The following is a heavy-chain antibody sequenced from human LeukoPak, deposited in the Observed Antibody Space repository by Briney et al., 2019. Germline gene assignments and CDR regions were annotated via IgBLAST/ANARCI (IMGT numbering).Heavy chain of an antibody. D-gene: IGHD3-10*01. Sequence: GGSLRLSCAASGFTFSSYAMSWVRQAPGKGLEWVSAISGSGGSTYYADSVKGRFTISRDNSKNTLYLQMNSLRAEDTAVYYCARVRYYGSGSYYNIDYYGMDVWGQGTTVTVSS. CDR3: ARVRYYGSGSYYNIDYYGMDV. V-gene: IGHV3-23*01. J-gene: IGHJ6*02. CDR1: GFTFSSYA. CDR2: ISGSGGST.